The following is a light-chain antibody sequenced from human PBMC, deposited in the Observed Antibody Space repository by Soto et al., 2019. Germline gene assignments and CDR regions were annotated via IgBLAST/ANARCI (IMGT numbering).Light chain of an antibody. CDR2: EVT. CDR3: GTWHSNSKTHRV. J-gene: IGLJ3*02. Sequence: QSALTQPASVSGSPGQSIAISCTGTRSDVGAYNYVSWYQQHPGKAPKLMISEVTNRPSGVSDRFSGSKSGNTASLTISGLQAEDEADYYCGTWHSNSKTHRVFGGGTKVTVL. V-gene: IGLV2-14*01. CDR1: RSDVGAYNY.